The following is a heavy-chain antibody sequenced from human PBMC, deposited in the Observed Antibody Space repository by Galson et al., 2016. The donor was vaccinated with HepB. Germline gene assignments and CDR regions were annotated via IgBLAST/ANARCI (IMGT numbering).Heavy chain of an antibody. CDR3: ARDRNFKLTWIQLRKRGTGDGFDY. V-gene: IGHV6-1*01. Sequence: CAISGDSVSSNSVAWNWIRQSPSRGLEWLGRTYYRSKWYNDYAVSVKSRITINPDTSNNQFSLQLNSVTPEDTALYYCARDRNFKLTWIQLRKRGTGDGFDYWGQGTLVTVSS. CDR1: GDSVSSNSVA. D-gene: IGHD5-18*01. J-gene: IGHJ4*02. CDR2: TYYRSKWYN.